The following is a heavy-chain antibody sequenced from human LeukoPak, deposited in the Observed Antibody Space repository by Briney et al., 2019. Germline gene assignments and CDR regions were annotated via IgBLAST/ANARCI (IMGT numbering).Heavy chain of an antibody. CDR2: ISSSSSYI. J-gene: IGHJ4*02. Sequence: PGGSLRLSCAASGFTFSSYSMNWVRQAPGKGLEWVSSISSSSSYIYYADSVKGRFTISRDNAKNSLYLQMNSLGAEDTAVYYCAREGGSFREYYFDYWGQGTLVTVSS. CDR3: AREGGSFREYYFDY. CDR1: GFTFSSYS. D-gene: IGHD2-15*01. V-gene: IGHV3-21*01.